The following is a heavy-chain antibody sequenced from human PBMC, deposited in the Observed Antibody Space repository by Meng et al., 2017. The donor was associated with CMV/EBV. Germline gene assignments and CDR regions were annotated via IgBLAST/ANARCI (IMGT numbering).Heavy chain of an antibody. J-gene: IGHJ6*02. V-gene: IGHV3-21*01. CDR3: ARDGSSYGMDV. Sequence: GESLKISCEASGFTFSSYSMNWVRQAPGKGLEWVSSISSSSSYIYYADSVKGRFTISRDNAKNSLYLQMNSLRAEDTAVYYCARDGSSYGMDVWGQGTTVTVSS. CDR1: GFTFSSYS. CDR2: ISSSSSYI.